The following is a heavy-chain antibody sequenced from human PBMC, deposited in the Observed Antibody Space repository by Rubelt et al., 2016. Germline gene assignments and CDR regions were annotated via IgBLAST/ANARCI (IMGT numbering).Heavy chain of an antibody. D-gene: IGHD3-10*01. CDR1: GFTFSSYA. CDR3: ARGTGSHFGSSTAVDS. J-gene: IGHJ4*02. Sequence: EVQLVESGGGLVKPGGSLRLSCAASGFTFSSYAMSWVRQAPGKGLEWVSAISGSGGSTYYADSVKGRFTIARDNAKDALYLQRKGLGVEETAMYYCARGTGSHFGSSTAVDSWGQGTLVTVSS. CDR2: ISGSGGST. V-gene: IGHV3-23*04.